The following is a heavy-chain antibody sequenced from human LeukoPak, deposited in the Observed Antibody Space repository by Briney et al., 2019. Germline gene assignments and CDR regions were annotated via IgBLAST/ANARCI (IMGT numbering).Heavy chain of an antibody. CDR1: GYTFTNYD. CDR3: ARNPAASGSFEY. CDR2: MNPNSGNT. J-gene: IGHJ4*02. V-gene: IGHV1-8*01. Sequence: ASVKVSCKASGYTFTNYDINWVRQATGQGLEWMGWMNPNSGNTGYAQRFQGRVTMTRDTSTGTAYMDLSSLTSEDTAVYYCARNPAASGSFEYWGRGTLVTVSS. D-gene: IGHD3-10*01.